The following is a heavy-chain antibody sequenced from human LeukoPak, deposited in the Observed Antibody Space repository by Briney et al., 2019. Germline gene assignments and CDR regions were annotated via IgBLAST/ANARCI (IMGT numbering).Heavy chain of an antibody. CDR1: GFALYKYN. V-gene: IGHV1-18*04. D-gene: IGHD2-15*01. J-gene: IGHJ4*02. CDR2: FTAFNGNT. Sequence: ASVKVSCKASGFALYKYNIVWVRQAPGQGLEWVGWFTAFNGNTNYGQKVQGRITMTTDTSTSTAYMELRSLRSDDTAVYYCARYSGPLYYFDYWGQGTLVTVSS. CDR3: ARYSGPLYYFDY.